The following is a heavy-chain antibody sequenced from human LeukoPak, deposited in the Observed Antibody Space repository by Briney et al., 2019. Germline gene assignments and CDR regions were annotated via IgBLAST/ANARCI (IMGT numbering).Heavy chain of an antibody. CDR1: GFTFGGYG. D-gene: IGHD5-18*01. V-gene: IGHV3-20*04. CDR3: ARGEGYSYADTFDV. CDR2: INWNGGST. J-gene: IGHJ3*01. Sequence: PGGSLRLSCAASGFTFGGYGMNWVRQAPGKGLEWVSGINWNGGSTAYADSVKGRFAISRDNAQNSLYLQMVSLRAEDTALYYCARGEGYSYADTFDVWGQGTMVTVSS.